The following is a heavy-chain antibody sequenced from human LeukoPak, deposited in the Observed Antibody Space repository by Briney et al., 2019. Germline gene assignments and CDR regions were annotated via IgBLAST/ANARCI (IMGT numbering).Heavy chain of an antibody. V-gene: IGHV1-69*13. CDR1: GGTFSSYA. Sequence: SVRVSCKASGGTFSSYAISWVRQAPGQGLEWMGGIIPIFGTANYAQKFQGRVTITADESTSTAYMELSSLRSEDTAVYYCARWDYYYMDVWGKGTTVTVSS. J-gene: IGHJ6*03. CDR3: ARWDYYYMDV. CDR2: IIPIFGTA.